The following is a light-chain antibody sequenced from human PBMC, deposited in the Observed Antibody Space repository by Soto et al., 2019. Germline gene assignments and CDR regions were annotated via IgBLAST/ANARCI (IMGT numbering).Light chain of an antibody. CDR3: SSYTSSSAEV. Sequence: QSALTQPASVSGSPGQSITISCTGTSSDVGGYNYVSWYQQHPGKAPKLMIYDVSDRPSGVSNRFSGSKSGNTASLIISGIQAEDEADYNCSSYTSSSAEVFVTGTKLTVL. V-gene: IGLV2-14*01. CDR1: SSDVGGYNY. CDR2: DVS. J-gene: IGLJ1*01.